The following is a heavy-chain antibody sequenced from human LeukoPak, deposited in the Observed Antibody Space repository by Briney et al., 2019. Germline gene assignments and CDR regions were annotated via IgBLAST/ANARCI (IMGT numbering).Heavy chain of an antibody. J-gene: IGHJ5*02. CDR2: ISSSGTTL. Sequence: GGSLRLSCAASGFTFSSYSMNWVRQAPGKGLEWVSYISSSGTTLYSADSVRGRFTISRDNAKNTLYLQMNSLRAEDTAVYYCARVRSGSYDWFDPWGQGTLVTVSS. V-gene: IGHV3-48*04. CDR3: ARVRSGSYDWFDP. D-gene: IGHD1-26*01. CDR1: GFTFSSYS.